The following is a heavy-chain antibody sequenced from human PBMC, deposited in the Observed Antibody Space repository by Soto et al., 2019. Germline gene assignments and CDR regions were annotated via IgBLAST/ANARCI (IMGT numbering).Heavy chain of an antibody. Sequence: DVQLVESGGGLIQPGGSLRLSCAASGLPFSSFWMHWVRQAPGKGLVWVARISRDGTTTTYADAVKGRFTISRDNAKNTQFLLMTNVTTDDTAVYYCARDTSHGVTIGGLDSWGQGTLVTVSS. J-gene: IGHJ4*02. CDR1: GLPFSSFW. CDR3: ARDTSHGVTIGGLDS. V-gene: IGHV3-74*01. CDR2: ISRDGTTT. D-gene: IGHD3-16*01.